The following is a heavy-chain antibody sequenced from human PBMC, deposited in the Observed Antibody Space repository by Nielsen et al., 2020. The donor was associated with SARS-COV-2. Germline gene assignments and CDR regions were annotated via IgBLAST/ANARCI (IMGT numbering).Heavy chain of an antibody. CDR1: GFTFSDYY. Sequence: GGSLRLSCAASGFTFSDYYMSWIRQAPGKGLEWVSYISSSGSTIYYADSVKGRFTISRDNAKNSLYLQMNSLRAEDTAVYYCVRDQYYGSGSYLYYYYGMDVWGQGTTVTVSS. D-gene: IGHD3-10*01. CDR2: ISSSGSTI. J-gene: IGHJ6*02. CDR3: VRDQYYGSGSYLYYYYGMDV. V-gene: IGHV3-11*01.